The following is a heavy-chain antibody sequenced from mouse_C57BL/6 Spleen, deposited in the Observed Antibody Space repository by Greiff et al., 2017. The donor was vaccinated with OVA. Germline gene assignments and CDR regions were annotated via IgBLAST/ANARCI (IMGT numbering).Heavy chain of an antibody. Sequence: EVKLVESGGGLVKPGGSLKLSCAASGFTFSSFAMSWVRQTPEKRLEWVATISGGGSYTYYPDNVKGRFTISRDNAKNNLYLQMSHLKSEDTAMYYCEREGGDRTYRGQGTLVTVSA. D-gene: IGHD3-3*01. J-gene: IGHJ3*01. CDR1: GFTFSSFA. CDR2: ISGGGSYT. V-gene: IGHV5-4*01. CDR3: EREGGDRTY.